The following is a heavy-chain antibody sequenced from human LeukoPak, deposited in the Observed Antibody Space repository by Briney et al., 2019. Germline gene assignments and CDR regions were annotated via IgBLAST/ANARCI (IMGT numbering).Heavy chain of an antibody. V-gene: IGHV4-4*02. CDR2: IYHSGST. J-gene: IGHJ4*02. CDR3: ARGPPPDFDY. Sequence: SETLSLTCAVSGDSISGNNWWSWVRQPPGKGLEWIGEIYHSGSTTYNPSLKSRVTISVDESKNHFSLKLSSVTAADTAVYYCARGPPPDFDYWGQGTLVTVSS. CDR1: GDSISGNNW.